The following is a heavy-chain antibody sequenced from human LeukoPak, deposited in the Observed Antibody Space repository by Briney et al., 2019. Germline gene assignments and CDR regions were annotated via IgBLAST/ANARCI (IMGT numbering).Heavy chain of an antibody. CDR2: IYPGDSDT. D-gene: IGHD1-7*01. CDR3: ARAYNWNFRDYYYMDV. Sequence: GESLKISCKGSGYSFTRYWIGWVRQMPGKGLEWMGIIYPGDSDTRYSPSFQGQVTISADKSISTAYLQWSSLKASDTAMYYCARAYNWNFRDYYYMDVWGKGTTVTVSS. V-gene: IGHV5-51*01. CDR1: GYSFTRYW. J-gene: IGHJ6*03.